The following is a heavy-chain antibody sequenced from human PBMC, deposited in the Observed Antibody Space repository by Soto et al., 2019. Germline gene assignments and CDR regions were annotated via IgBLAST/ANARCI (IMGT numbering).Heavy chain of an antibody. J-gene: IGHJ3*02. CDR1: GGTFSSYA. D-gene: IGHD6-13*01. V-gene: IGHV1-69*13. Sequence: SVKVSCKASGGTFSSYAISWVRQSPGQGLEWMGGIITIFGTANYAQKFQGRVTITADESTSTAYMELSSLRSEATAVYYCASLNSSLAGAFDIWGQGTMVTVSS. CDR3: ASLNSSLAGAFDI. CDR2: IITIFGTA.